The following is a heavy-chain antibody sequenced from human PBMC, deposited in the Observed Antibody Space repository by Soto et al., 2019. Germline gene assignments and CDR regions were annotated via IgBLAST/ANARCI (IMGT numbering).Heavy chain of an antibody. J-gene: IGHJ6*02. CDR2: IWYDGGNK. D-gene: IGHD6-13*01. CDR1: GFTFSSYG. CDR3: ARAEQLVPDYYYGMDV. V-gene: IGHV3-33*01. Sequence: GGSLRLSCAASGFTFSSYGMHWVRQAPGKGLEWVAVIWYDGGNKYYADSVKGRFTISRDNSKNTLYLQMNSLRAEDTAVYYCARAEQLVPDYYYGMDVWGQGTTVTVSS.